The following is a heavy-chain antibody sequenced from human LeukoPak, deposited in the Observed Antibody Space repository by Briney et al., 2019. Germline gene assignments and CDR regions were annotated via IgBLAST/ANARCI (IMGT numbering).Heavy chain of an antibody. CDR1: GYTFTGYY. CDR3: ARERLKWLAYHPDY. D-gene: IGHD6-19*01. CDR2: INPNSGGT. V-gene: IGHV1-2*02. Sequence: ASVKVSCKASGYTFTGYYMHWVRQAPGQGLEWMGWINPNSGGTNFAQKFQGRVTMTRDTSISTAYMELSRLRSDDTAVYYCARERLKWLAYHPDYWGQGTLVTVSS. J-gene: IGHJ4*02.